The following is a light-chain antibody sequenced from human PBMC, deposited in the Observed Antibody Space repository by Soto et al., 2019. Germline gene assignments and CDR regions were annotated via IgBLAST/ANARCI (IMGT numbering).Light chain of an antibody. J-gene: IGLJ1*01. V-gene: IGLV2-11*01. CDR2: DVS. CDR1: SSDVGGYNY. Sequence: QSVLTQARSVSGSPGQSVSISCTGTSSDVGGYNYVSWYQQHPGKAPKLMIYDVSKRPSGVPDRFSGSKSGNTASLTISGLQAEDEADYYCCSYAGSYVVFGTGTKVTVL. CDR3: CSYAGSYVV.